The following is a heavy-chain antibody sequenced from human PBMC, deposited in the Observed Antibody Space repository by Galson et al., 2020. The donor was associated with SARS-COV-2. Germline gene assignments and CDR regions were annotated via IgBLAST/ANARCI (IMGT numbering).Heavy chain of an antibody. CDR2: ISGSGDDL. D-gene: IGHD1-1*01. CDR1: GFTFSDYY. J-gene: IGHJ4*02. CDR3: VRDIRRPGDFYYFDS. V-gene: IGHV3-11*01. Sequence: GGSLRLSCITSGFTFSDYYMSWIRPRPGEGPEWLTYISGSGDDLHYADSVRGRFIVSRDNGRNSLYLQMNNLRVEDTATYYCVRDIRRPGDFYYFDSWGQGSLVTVST.